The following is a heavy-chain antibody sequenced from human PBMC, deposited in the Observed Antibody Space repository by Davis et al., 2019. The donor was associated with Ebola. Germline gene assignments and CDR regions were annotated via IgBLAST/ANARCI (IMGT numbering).Heavy chain of an antibody. D-gene: IGHD3-22*01. V-gene: IGHV3-7*01. CDR1: GFTFSNYW. Sequence: GESLKISCAASGFTFSNYWMISVRQAPGKGLEWVANISQDGNKKYFVDSVMGRFTISRDNALDSLYLQMNSLRAEDTAVYYCARDSDYQDGSGNSYDAFDIWGQGTVVTVSS. CDR2: ISQDGNKK. J-gene: IGHJ3*02. CDR3: ARDSDYQDGSGNSYDAFDI.